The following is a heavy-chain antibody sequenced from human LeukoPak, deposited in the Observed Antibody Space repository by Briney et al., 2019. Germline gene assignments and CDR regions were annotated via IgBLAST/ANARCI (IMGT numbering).Heavy chain of an antibody. CDR1: GGSFSGYY. V-gene: IGHV4-34*01. J-gene: IGHJ4*02. D-gene: IGHD5-18*01. Sequence: PSETLSLTCAVYGGSFSGYYWSWIRQPPGKGLEWIGEINHSGSTNYNPSLKSRVTISVDTSKNQFSLKLSSVTAADTAVYYCARQGIQLWLSAGGDFDYWGQGTLVTVSS. CDR3: ARQGIQLWLSAGGDFDY. CDR2: INHSGST.